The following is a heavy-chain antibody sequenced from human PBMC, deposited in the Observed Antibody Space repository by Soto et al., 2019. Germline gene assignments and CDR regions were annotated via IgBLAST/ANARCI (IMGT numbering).Heavy chain of an antibody. D-gene: IGHD3-10*01. V-gene: IGHV3-23*01. Sequence: PGGSLRLSCAASGFTFSSYAMSWVRQAPGKGLEWVSTVGSSGAGTYYADSVKGRFTISRDNAKNTLYLHMNSLRAEDTAVYYCARDRGEYDMDVWGAGTTVTVSS. J-gene: IGHJ6*03. CDR1: GFTFSSYA. CDR2: VGSSGAGT. CDR3: ARDRGEYDMDV.